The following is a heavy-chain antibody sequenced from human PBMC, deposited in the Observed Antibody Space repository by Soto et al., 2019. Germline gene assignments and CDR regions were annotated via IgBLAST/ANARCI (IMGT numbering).Heavy chain of an antibody. CDR3: ARVGEYCSSTSCLDY. CDR2: ISAYSGNT. D-gene: IGHD2-2*01. Sequence: QVQLVQSGAEVKRPGASVKVSCKSSGYTFTNYGISWVRQAPGQGLEWMGWISAYSGNTNYAQKLQGRVTMTTDTPTSRGYMELRSLTSDDTAVYFCARVGEYCSSTSCLDYWGQGTLVTVSS. CDR1: GYTFTNYG. V-gene: IGHV1-18*01. J-gene: IGHJ4*02.